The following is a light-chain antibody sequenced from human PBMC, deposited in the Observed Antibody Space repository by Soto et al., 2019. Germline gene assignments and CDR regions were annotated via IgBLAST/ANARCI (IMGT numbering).Light chain of an antibody. CDR3: QQYNTYWT. J-gene: IGKJ1*01. CDR2: DAS. Sequence: DIHLTQSPSTLSASVGDIVTITCRASQTISHWLAWYQQKPGKAPKLLIFDASSLENGVPSRFSGSGSGTEFTLTITGLQPDDFATYYCQQYNTYWTFGQGTKVES. CDR1: QTISHW. V-gene: IGKV1-5*01.